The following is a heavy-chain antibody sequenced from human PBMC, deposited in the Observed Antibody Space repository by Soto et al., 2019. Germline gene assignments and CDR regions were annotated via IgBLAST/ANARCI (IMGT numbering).Heavy chain of an antibody. J-gene: IGHJ4*02. D-gene: IGHD2-15*01. CDR3: ARGIPGYCSGGSCPLRRFDY. V-gene: IGHV4-59*01. CDR2: IYYSGST. CDR1: GGSISSYY. Sequence: SETLSLTCTVSGGSISSYYWSWIRQPPGKGLEWIGYIYYSGSTNYNPSLKSRVTISVDTSKNQFSLKLSSLRSEDTAVYYCARGIPGYCSGGSCPLRRFDYWGQGTLVTVSS.